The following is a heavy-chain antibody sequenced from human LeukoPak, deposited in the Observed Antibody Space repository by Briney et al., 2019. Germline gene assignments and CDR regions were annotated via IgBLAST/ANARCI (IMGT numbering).Heavy chain of an antibody. Sequence: GGSLRLSCAAAGFTFSSYWMHWVRQAPGKGLVWVSRINSDGSSTSYADSVKGRFTISRDNAKNTLYLQMNSLRAEDTAVYYCVRAIRDYGDYVGYWGQGTLVTVSS. CDR1: GFTFSSYW. V-gene: IGHV3-74*01. D-gene: IGHD4-17*01. J-gene: IGHJ4*02. CDR3: VRAIRDYGDYVGY. CDR2: INSDGSST.